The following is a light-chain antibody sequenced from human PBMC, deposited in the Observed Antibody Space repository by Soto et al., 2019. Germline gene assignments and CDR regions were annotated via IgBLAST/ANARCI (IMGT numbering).Light chain of an antibody. V-gene: IGKV1-5*03. CDR2: KAS. CDR3: QQYNSYKT. J-gene: IGKJ1*01. CDR1: QDINYW. Sequence: DLQMTQSPSTLSASVGDRVTITCRASQDINYWLAWYQQKPGKAPRLLIQKASTLESGVPSRFTGSRSGTEFTLTISSLQPDDFATYYCQQYNSYKTFGQGTKVEI.